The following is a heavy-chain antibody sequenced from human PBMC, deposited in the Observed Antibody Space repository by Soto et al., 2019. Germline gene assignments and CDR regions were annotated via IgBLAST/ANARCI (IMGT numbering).Heavy chain of an antibody. CDR2: TYYRSKWYN. Sequence: SQTLSLTCAISGDSVSSNSAAWNWIRQSPSRGLEWLGRTYYRSKWYNDYAVSVKSRITINPDTSKNQFSLQLNSVTPEDTAVYYCVRAITMIVVASHYGMDVWGQGTTVTVSS. CDR1: GDSVSSNSAA. D-gene: IGHD3-22*01. V-gene: IGHV6-1*01. CDR3: VRAITMIVVASHYGMDV. J-gene: IGHJ6*02.